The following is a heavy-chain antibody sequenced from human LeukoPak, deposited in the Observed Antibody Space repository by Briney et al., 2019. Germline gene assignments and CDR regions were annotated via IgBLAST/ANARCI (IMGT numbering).Heavy chain of an antibody. CDR1: GFTFSSYG. D-gene: IGHD2-15*01. CDR2: ISYDGSNK. J-gene: IGHJ4*02. Sequence: GGSLRLSCAASGFTFSSYGMHWVRQAPGKGLEWVAVISYDGSNKYYADSVKGRFTISRDNSKNALYLQMNSLRAEDTAVYYCAILPSVVVVSNYWGQGTLVTVSS. CDR3: AILPSVVVVSNY. V-gene: IGHV3-30*03.